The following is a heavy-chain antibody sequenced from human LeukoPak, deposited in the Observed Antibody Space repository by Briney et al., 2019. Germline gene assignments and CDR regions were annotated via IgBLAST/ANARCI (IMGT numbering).Heavy chain of an antibody. D-gene: IGHD5-18*01. Sequence: GGSLRLSCAASGFTFSSYEMNWVRQSPGKGLEWLSYISSSGSTIYYADSVKGRFTISRDNAKNSLYLQMNSLRAEDTAVYYCAREYTAMVLIYYYYYMDVWGKGTTVTVSS. CDR2: ISSSGSTI. CDR3: AREYTAMVLIYYYYYMDV. CDR1: GFTFSSYE. J-gene: IGHJ6*03. V-gene: IGHV3-48*03.